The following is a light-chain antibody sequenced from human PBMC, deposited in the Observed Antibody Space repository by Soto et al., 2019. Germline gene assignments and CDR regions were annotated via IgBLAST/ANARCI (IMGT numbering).Light chain of an antibody. CDR3: SSYRSSNTPFV. CDR2: DVS. CDR1: TSDIGGYYF. Sequence: QSVLTQPASVSGSPGQSITISCTGTTSDIGGYYFFSWYQQHPGKAPKLMIYDVSNRPSGVSNCFSCSKSGNTASLTIFGLQAEDEADYYCSSYRSSNTPFVFGTGTKVTVL. V-gene: IGLV2-14*01. J-gene: IGLJ1*01.